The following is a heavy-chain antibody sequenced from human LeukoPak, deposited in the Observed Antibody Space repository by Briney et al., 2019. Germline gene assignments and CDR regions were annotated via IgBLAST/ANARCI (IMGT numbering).Heavy chain of an antibody. CDR2: ISGRGGST. CDR1: GFTFSSYA. CDR3: AKTYYYDSSGYYSFGY. J-gene: IGHJ4*02. Sequence: GGSLRLSCAASGFTFSSYAMSWVRQAPGKGLEWVSGISGRGGSTYYADSVKGRLTISRDNSKNTLYLQMNSLRAEDMAVYYCAKTYYYDSSGYYSFGYWGQGTLVTVSS. D-gene: IGHD3-22*01. V-gene: IGHV3-23*01.